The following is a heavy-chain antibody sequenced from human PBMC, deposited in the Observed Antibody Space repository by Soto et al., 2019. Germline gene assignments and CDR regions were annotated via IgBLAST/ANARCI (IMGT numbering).Heavy chain of an antibody. CDR2: SRNKAKGYTT. CDR3: VTDLNGFYR. J-gene: IGHJ2*01. D-gene: IGHD2-8*01. V-gene: IGHV3-72*01. Sequence: PGGSLRLSCAVSGFTFSDHYMDWVRQVPGKGLEWLARSRNKAKGYTTQYAAPVKGRFTISRDESKNSLDLKRFILKTEDTAVYYCVTDLNGFYRWFLGTLFPVSS. CDR1: GFTFSDHY.